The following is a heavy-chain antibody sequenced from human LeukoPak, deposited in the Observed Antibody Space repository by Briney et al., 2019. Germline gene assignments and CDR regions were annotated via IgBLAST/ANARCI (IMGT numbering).Heavy chain of an antibody. CDR1: GFTFSSYA. V-gene: IGHV3-64*01. D-gene: IGHD3-16*01. CDR2: ISSNGGST. Sequence: PGGSLSLSCAVSGFTFSSYAMHWVRRALGKGLEYVSGISSNGGSTYYANSVKGRFTISRDNSKNTLYLQMGSLRAEDTAVYYCARDELGGFDYWGQGTLVTVSS. J-gene: IGHJ4*02. CDR3: ARDELGGFDY.